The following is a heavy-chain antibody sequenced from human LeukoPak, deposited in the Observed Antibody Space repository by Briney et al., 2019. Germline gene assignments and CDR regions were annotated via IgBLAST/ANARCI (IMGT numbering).Heavy chain of an antibody. CDR1: GYSFIRYW. CDR2: IYPGDSDT. V-gene: IGHV5-51*01. CDR3: ARNVVVPATNDYYYYMDV. J-gene: IGHJ6*03. Sequence: GESLKISCKGSGYSFIRYWIGWVRQMPGKDLEWMGIIYPGDSDTRYSPSFQGQVTISADKSISTAYLQWSSLKASDTAMYYCARNVVVPATNDYYYYMDVGGRGPRVPVPS. D-gene: IGHD2-2*01.